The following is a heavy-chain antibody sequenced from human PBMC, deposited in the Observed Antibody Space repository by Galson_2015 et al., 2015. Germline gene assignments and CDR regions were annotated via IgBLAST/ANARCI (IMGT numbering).Heavy chain of an antibody. CDR3: ARHIMTTVTNYGMDV. V-gene: IGHV5-51*01. CDR2: IYPGDSDT. D-gene: IGHD4-17*01. CDR1: GYSFTSYW. J-gene: IGHJ6*02. Sequence: QSGAEVKKPGESLKISCKGSGYSFTSYWIGWVRQMPGKGLEWMGIIYPGDSDTRYSPSFQGQVTISADKSISTAYLQWSSLKASDTAMYYCARHIMTTVTNYGMDVWGQGTTVTVSS.